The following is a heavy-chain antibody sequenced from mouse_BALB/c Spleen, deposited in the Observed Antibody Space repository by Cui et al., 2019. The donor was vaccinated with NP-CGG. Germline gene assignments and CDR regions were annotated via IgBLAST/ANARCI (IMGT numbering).Heavy chain of an antibody. Sequence: QVQPQQPGAEPAAPGASASESCTATGYTFTSYWMHWVKQRPGRGLEWIGRIDPNSGGNKYNEKFKSKATLTVDKPSSTAYMQLSSLTSEDSAVYYCARYDYYGSSYFDYWGQGTTLTVSS. CDR3: ARYDYYGSSYFDY. V-gene: IGHV1-72*01. D-gene: IGHD1-1*01. CDR2: IDPNSGGN. CDR1: GYTFTSYW. J-gene: IGHJ2*01.